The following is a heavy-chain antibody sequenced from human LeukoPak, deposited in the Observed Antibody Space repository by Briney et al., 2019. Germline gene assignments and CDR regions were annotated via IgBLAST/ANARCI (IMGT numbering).Heavy chain of an antibody. D-gene: IGHD2-21*02. J-gene: IGHJ4*02. CDR1: GGSISSYY. CDR2: IYYSGST. Sequence: SKTLSLTCTVSGGSISSYYWSWIRQPPGKGLEWIGYIYYSGSTNYNPSLKSRVTISVDTSKNQFSLKLSSVTAADTAVYYCARYCGGDCYSSLDYWGQGTLVTVSS. CDR3: ARYCGGDCYSSLDY. V-gene: IGHV4-59*01.